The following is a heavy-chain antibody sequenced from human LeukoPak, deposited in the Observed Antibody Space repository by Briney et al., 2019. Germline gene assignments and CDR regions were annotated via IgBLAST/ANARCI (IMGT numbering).Heavy chain of an antibody. Sequence: GASVTVSCKASGYTFTSDYMHWVRQAPGQGLEWMGIINPSGGSTSYAQKFQGRVTITRDIATSTAYMELSSLRSEATAVYYCARGDDELGYWGQGAMVTVS. V-gene: IGHV1-46*01. CDR2: INPSGGST. CDR1: GYTFTSDY. D-gene: IGHD7-27*01. J-gene: IGHJ4*02. CDR3: ARGDDELGY.